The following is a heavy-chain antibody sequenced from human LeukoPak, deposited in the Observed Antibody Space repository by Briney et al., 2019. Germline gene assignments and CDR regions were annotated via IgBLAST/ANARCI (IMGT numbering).Heavy chain of an antibody. CDR3: ARDGVITFGGVIVMDWFDP. CDR1: GGSISSSSYY. V-gene: IGHV4-39*07. D-gene: IGHD3-16*02. Sequence: SETLSLTCTVSGGSISSSSYYWGWIRQPPGKGLEWIGNIYYSGSTYYSPSLKSRVTISVDTSKNQFSLKLSSVTAADTAVYYCARDGVITFGGVIVMDWFDPWGQGTLVTVSS. CDR2: IYYSGST. J-gene: IGHJ5*02.